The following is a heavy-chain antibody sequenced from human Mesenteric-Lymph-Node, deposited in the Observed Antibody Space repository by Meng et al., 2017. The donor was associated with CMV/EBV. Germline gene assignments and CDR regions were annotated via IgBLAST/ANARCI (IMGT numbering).Heavy chain of an antibody. D-gene: IGHD3-10*01. Sequence: GESLKISCAVSGFTVSTKYMSWVRQAPGKGLEWISYISSSGSNIHYADSVKGRFTISRDNAKNLLYLQMNSLRAEDTAVYYCARDTNYNDAFDFWGQGTMVTVSS. CDR1: GFTVSTKY. J-gene: IGHJ3*01. V-gene: IGHV3-11*04. CDR3: ARDTNYNDAFDF. CDR2: ISSSGSNI.